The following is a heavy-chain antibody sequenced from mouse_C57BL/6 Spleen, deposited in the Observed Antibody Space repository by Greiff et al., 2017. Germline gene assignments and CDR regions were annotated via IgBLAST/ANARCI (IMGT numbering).Heavy chain of an antibody. D-gene: IGHD1-1*01. Sequence: VQLQQPGAELVMPGASVKLSCKASGYTFTSYWMHWVKQRPGQGLEWIEEIDPSDSYTNYNQKFKGKSTLTVDKSSSTAYMQLSSLTSEDSAVYYCAREGTTVVATRYFDVWGTGTTVTVSS. J-gene: IGHJ1*03. CDR3: AREGTTVVATRYFDV. CDR2: IDPSDSYT. CDR1: GYTFTSYW. V-gene: IGHV1-69*01.